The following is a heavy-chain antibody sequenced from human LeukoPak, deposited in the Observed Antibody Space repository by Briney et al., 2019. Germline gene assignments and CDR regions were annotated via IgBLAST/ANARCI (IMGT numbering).Heavy chain of an antibody. Sequence: GGSLRLSCAASGFTFSDYYMSWIRQAPGKGLEWVSYISSSGSTICYADSVKGRFTISRDNAKNSLYLQMNSLRAEDMAVYYCARVRGYSYGCFDYWGQGTLVTVSS. CDR1: GFTFSDYY. D-gene: IGHD5-18*01. V-gene: IGHV3-11*01. CDR3: ARVRGYSYGCFDY. J-gene: IGHJ4*02. CDR2: ISSSGSTI.